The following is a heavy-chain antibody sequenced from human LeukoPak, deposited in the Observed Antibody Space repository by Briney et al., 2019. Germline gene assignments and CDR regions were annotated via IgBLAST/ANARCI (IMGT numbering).Heavy chain of an antibody. CDR2: FDPEDGET. V-gene: IGHV1-24*01. J-gene: IGHJ4*02. D-gene: IGHD1-26*01. CDR3: ARDHGGSYPAYFDY. Sequence: GASVKVSCKVSGYTLTELSMHWVRQAPGKGPEWMGGFDPEDGETIYAQKFQGRVTMTEDTSTDTAYMELRSLRSDDTAVYYCARDHGGSYPAYFDYWGQGTLVTVSS. CDR1: GYTLTELS.